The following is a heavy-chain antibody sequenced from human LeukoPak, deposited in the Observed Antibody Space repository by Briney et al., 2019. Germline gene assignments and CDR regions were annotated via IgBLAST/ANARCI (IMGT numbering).Heavy chain of an antibody. Sequence: PGGSLRLSCAASGFTFSSYGMHWVRQAPGKGLEWVALIWYDGSNKYYADSVKGRLTISRDNSKNTLYLQMNSLRAEDTAVYYCARAGSHWHYVYWGQGTVVTVSS. CDR2: IWYDGSNK. J-gene: IGHJ4*02. D-gene: IGHD3-10*01. CDR3: ARAGSHWHYVY. V-gene: IGHV3-33*01. CDR1: GFTFSSYG.